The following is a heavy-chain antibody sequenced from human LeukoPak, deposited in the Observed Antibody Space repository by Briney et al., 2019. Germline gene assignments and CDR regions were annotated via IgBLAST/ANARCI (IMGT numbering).Heavy chain of an antibody. CDR1: GGSIGSGSYY. Sequence: PSETLSLTCTVSGGSIGSGSYYWSWIRQPAGKGLEWIGRIYTSGSTNYNPSLKSRVTISVDTSKNQFSLKLSSVTAADTAVYYCARENAYSGSVSAFDIWGQGTMVTVSS. CDR3: ARENAYSGSVSAFDI. D-gene: IGHD1-26*01. J-gene: IGHJ3*02. CDR2: IYTSGST. V-gene: IGHV4-61*02.